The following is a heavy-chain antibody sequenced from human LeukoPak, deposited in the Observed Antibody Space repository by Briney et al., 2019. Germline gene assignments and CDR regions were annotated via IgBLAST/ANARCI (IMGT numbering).Heavy chain of an antibody. CDR3: ARARSGSYFAFDI. V-gene: IGHV3-64*01. CDR1: GFTFSSYA. Sequence: GGSLRLSCAASGFTFSSYAMHWVRQAPGKGLEYVSAISSNGGSTYYANSVKGRFTISRDNSKNTLYLQMGSLRAEDMAVYYCARARSGSYFAFDIWGQGTMVTVSS. D-gene: IGHD1-26*01. J-gene: IGHJ3*02. CDR2: ISSNGGST.